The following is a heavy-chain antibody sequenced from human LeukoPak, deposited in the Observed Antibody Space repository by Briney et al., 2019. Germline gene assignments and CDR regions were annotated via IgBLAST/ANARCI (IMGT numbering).Heavy chain of an antibody. V-gene: IGHV4-39*01. CDR2: IYYSGST. Sequence: PSETLSLTCTVSGGSISSSSYYWGWIRHPPGKGLEWIGSIYYSGSTYYNPSLKSRVTISVDTSKNQFSLKLSSVTAADTAVYYCARHVYSSSWYRWFDPWGQGTLVTVSS. D-gene: IGHD6-13*01. CDR3: ARHVYSSSWYRWFDP. CDR1: GGSISSSSYY. J-gene: IGHJ5*02.